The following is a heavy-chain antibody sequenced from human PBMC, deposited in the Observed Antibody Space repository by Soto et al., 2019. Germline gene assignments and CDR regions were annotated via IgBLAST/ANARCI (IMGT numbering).Heavy chain of an antibody. V-gene: IGHV3-33*01. Sequence: QVQLVESGGGVVQPGRALRLSCVASGFTFSDYGMHWVRQAPGQGLEWVAAIWFDGANKCYADSVKGRFTISRDNSKNTLYLQMNSLSGDDTAVYYCAREHSSTWYNGMDVWGQGTTVTVSS. J-gene: IGHJ6*02. D-gene: IGHD6-19*01. CDR1: GFTFSDYG. CDR3: AREHSSTWYNGMDV. CDR2: IWFDGANK.